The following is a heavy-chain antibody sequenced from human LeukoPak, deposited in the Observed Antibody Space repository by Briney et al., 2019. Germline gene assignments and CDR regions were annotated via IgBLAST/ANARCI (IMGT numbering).Heavy chain of an antibody. CDR3: ARPLHCSSTTCYDWFDP. CDR1: GGSISTYY. Sequence: SETLSLTCTVSGGSISTYYWSWIRQPPGKGLEWIAYIYYSGSAKYNPSLKSRVTISVDTSKNQFSLKLSSVTAADTAIYYCARPLHCSSTTCYDWFDPWGQGTLVTVSS. J-gene: IGHJ5*02. CDR2: IYYSGSA. V-gene: IGHV4-59*12. D-gene: IGHD2-2*01.